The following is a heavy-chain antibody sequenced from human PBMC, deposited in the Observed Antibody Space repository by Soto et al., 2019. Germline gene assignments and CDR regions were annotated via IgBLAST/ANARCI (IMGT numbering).Heavy chain of an antibody. CDR1: GYTFTSYG. CDR2: ISAYNGNT. D-gene: IGHD2-2*01. CDR3: ARACISTNDECNWFDP. V-gene: IGHV1-18*01. J-gene: IGHJ5*02. Sequence: QVQLVQSGAEVKKPGASVKVSCKASGYTFTSYGISWVRQAPGQGLEWMGWISAYNGNTNYAQKLQGRVTMTTDTXTXXAYMELRSLRSDDTAVYYCARACISTNDECNWFDPWGQGTLVTVSS.